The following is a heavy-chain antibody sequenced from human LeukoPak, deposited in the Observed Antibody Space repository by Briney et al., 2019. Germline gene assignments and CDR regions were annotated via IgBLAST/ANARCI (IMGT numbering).Heavy chain of an antibody. CDR3: ARARLQYSGYDPNYYFDY. CDR2: IYYSGST. Sequence: SQTLSLTCTVSGGSISSGDYYWSWIRQPPGKCLEWIGYIYYSGSTYYNPSLKSRVTISVDTSKNQFSLKLSSVTAADTAVYYCARARLQYSGYDPNYYFDYWGQGTLVTVSS. V-gene: IGHV4-30-4*01. CDR1: GGSISSGDYY. D-gene: IGHD5-12*01. J-gene: IGHJ4*02.